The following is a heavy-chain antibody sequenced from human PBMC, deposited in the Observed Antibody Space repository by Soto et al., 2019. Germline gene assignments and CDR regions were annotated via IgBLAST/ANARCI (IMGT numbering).Heavy chain of an antibody. D-gene: IGHD3-16*01. CDR1: GFTFSSYA. CDR2: ISGSGGST. J-gene: IGHJ4*02. V-gene: IGHV3-23*01. CDR3: AKGGMGAQYYFDY. Sequence: GGSLRLSCAASGFTFSSYAMSWVRQAPGKGLEWGSAISGSGGSTYYADSVKGRFTISRDNSKNTLYLQMNSLRAEDTAVYYCAKGGMGAQYYFDYWGQGTLVTVSS.